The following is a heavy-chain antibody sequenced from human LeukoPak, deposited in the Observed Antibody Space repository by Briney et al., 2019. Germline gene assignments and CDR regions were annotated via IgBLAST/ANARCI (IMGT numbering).Heavy chain of an antibody. CDR1: GYTFTSYY. CDR3: ARVNTGGANPDLDY. Sequence: ASVKVSCKASGYTFTSYYLYWVRQAPGQGLEWMGIINPSGGSTNYAQKLQGRVTMTTDTSTSTAYMELRSLRSDDTAVYYCARVNTGGANPDLDYWGQGTLVTVSS. CDR2: INPSGGST. J-gene: IGHJ4*02. V-gene: IGHV1-46*01. D-gene: IGHD1-26*01.